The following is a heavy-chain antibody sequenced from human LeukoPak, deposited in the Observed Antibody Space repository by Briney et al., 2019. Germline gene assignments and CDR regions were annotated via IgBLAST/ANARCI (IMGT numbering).Heavy chain of an antibody. D-gene: IGHD4-23*01. J-gene: IGHJ4*02. CDR1: GDSISSGFW. V-gene: IGHV4-4*02. CDR2: IYHSGST. Sequence: KPSETLSLTCAVSGDSISSGFWWSWVRQPPGKGLLWIGEIYHSGSTNYNPSLKSRVTVSVDKSNNHFSLRLNSVTAAGTAVYYCARLRVTPYISLDYWGQGFLVTVSS. CDR3: ARLRVTPYISLDY.